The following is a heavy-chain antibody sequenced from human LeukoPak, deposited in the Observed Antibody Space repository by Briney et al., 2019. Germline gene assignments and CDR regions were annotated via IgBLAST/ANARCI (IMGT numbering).Heavy chain of an antibody. V-gene: IGHV3-30-3*01. J-gene: IGHJ4*02. CDR2: ISYDGSNK. CDR1: GFTFSSYA. D-gene: IGHD4-17*01. CDR3: AREYGYYFDY. Sequence: GGSLRLSCAASGFTFSSYAMHWVRQAPGEGLEWVAVISYDGSNKYYADSVKGRFTISRDNSKNTLYLQMNSLRAEDTAVYYCAREYGYYFDYWGQGTLVTVSS.